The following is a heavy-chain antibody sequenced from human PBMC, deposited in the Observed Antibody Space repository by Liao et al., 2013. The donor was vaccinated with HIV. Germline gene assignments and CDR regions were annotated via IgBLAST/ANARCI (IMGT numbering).Heavy chain of an antibody. Sequence: QLQLQESGPGLVKPSETLSLTCIVSGGSIRGSNYHWAWIRQPPGKGLEWIGSIYYSGSAFYNPSLKSRVTISVDTSKSQFSLKLSSVTAADTALYYCARGRYSSTWYGYYFDYWGQGTLVTVSS. D-gene: IGHD6-13*01. CDR2: IYYSGSA. CDR1: GGSIRGSNYH. V-gene: IGHV4-39*07. CDR3: ARGRYSSTWYGYYFDY. J-gene: IGHJ4*02.